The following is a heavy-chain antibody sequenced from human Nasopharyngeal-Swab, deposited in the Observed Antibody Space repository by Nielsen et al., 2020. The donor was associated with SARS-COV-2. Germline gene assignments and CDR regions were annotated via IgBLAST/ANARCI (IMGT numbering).Heavy chain of an antibody. D-gene: IGHD6-19*01. J-gene: IGHJ4*02. Sequence: SETLSLTCTVSGGSISSGGYYWSWIRQHPGKGLEWIGYIYYSGSTYYNPSLKSRVTISVDTSKNQFSLKLSSVTAADTAVYYCARGGRSIAVAGRAFDYWGQGTLVTVSS. CDR3: ARGGRSIAVAGRAFDY. V-gene: IGHV4-31*03. CDR1: GGSISSGGYY. CDR2: IYYSGST.